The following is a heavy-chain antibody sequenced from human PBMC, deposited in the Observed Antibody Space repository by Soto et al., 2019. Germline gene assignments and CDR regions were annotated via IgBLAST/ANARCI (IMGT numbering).Heavy chain of an antibody. Sequence: GESLKISCKGSGYSFASFWIAWVRQLPGKGLELMGIMYPGDSDTRYSPSFRGQVTISADKSINTLYLQMNSLRAEDTAVYYCARDGWTAALFFDYWGQGTLVTVSS. CDR1: GYSFASFW. J-gene: IGHJ4*02. CDR2: MYPGDSDT. CDR3: ARDGWTAALFFDY. D-gene: IGHD2-15*01. V-gene: IGHV5-51*01.